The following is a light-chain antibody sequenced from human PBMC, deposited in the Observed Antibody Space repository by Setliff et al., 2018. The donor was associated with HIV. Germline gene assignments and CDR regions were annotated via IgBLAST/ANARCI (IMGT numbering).Light chain of an antibody. CDR3: AAWDDSPSGYV. V-gene: IGLV1-47*01. CDR2: RSN. CDR1: SSNIGRNY. Sequence: QSVLTQPPSASGTPGQRVPVSCSGRSSNIGRNYVYWYQQLPGTAPKLLISRSNQRPSGVPDRFSGSKSGTSASLAISGLRSEDEADYYCAAWDDSPSGYVFGTGTKVTVL. J-gene: IGLJ1*01.